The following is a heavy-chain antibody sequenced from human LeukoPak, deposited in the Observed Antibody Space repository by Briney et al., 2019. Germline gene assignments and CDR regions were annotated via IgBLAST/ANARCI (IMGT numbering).Heavy chain of an antibody. D-gene: IGHD6-13*01. CDR1: GGSISSYY. V-gene: IGHV4-4*07. CDR3: ARDTSSSWPYYYYHGMDV. J-gene: IGHJ6*02. CDR2: IYTSGST. Sequence: SETLSLTCTVSGGSISSYYWSWIRQPAGKGLEWIGRIYTSGSTNYNPSLKSRVTMSVDTSKNQFSLKLSSVTAADTAVYYCARDTSSSWPYYYYHGMDVWGQGTTVTVSS.